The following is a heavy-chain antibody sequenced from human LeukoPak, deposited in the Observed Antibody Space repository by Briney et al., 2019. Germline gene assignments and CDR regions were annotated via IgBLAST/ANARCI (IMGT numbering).Heavy chain of an antibody. CDR2: ISTSGGDT. Sequence: PGGSLRLSCAASGFTFTSYVMTWVRQAPGKGLEWVSTISTSGGDTYYADSVKGRFTISRDNSRNTLFLQMNSLRAEDTAVYYCAKKSSGWHIPGDFWGQGTLVAVSS. D-gene: IGHD6-19*01. CDR3: AKKSSGWHIPGDF. V-gene: IGHV3-23*01. J-gene: IGHJ4*02. CDR1: GFTFTSYV.